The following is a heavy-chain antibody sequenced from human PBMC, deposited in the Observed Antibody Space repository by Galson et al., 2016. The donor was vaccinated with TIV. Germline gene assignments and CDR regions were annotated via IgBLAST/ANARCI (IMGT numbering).Heavy chain of an antibody. V-gene: IGHV4-4*07. D-gene: IGHD6-13*01. Sequence: SETLSLTCTVSGGSISSYNWSWIRKPARKGPEWIGRIYTSGSPNYNPSLKSQVTMSVDASRNQFSLKLNSMTAADTAVYYCARGGSNWFGGWFDPWGQGTLVTVSS. CDR3: ARGGSNWFGGWFDP. CDR2: IYTSGSP. J-gene: IGHJ5*02. CDR1: GGSISSYN.